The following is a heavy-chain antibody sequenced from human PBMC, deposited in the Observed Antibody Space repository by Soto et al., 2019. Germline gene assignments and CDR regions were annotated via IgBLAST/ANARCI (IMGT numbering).Heavy chain of an antibody. CDR2: ISQSGNT. V-gene: IGHV4-34*01. CDR1: SGSFSGYY. CDR3: PRAPKVSGSSQPRPDS. J-gene: IGHJ4*02. Sequence: SETLSLTCSIYSGSFSGYYWSWIRQPPGKGLEWIGEISQSGNTNYSPSLKSRVSISIDTSKKQFSLNLASVSAADTAVYYCPRAPKVSGSSQPRPDSWGQGTLVTVSS. D-gene: IGHD6-25*01.